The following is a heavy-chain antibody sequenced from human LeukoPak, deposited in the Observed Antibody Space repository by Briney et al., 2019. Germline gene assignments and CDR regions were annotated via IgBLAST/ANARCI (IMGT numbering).Heavy chain of an antibody. Sequence: ASVKVSCKASGYTFTSYGISWVRQAPGQGLEWMGWISAYNGNTNYAQKLQSRVTMTTDTSTSTAYMELRSLRSDDTAVYYCARSGGGRGPGYYYMDVWGKGTTVTVSS. V-gene: IGHV1-18*01. J-gene: IGHJ6*03. CDR2: ISAYNGNT. CDR3: ARSGGGRGPGYYYMDV. D-gene: IGHD2-15*01. CDR1: GYTFTSYG.